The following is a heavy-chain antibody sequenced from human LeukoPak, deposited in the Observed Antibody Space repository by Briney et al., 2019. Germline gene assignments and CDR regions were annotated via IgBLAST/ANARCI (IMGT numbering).Heavy chain of an antibody. CDR1: GFTFSSYP. CDR2: ISDDGTNK. CDR3: ARGKFFDI. Sequence: PGGSLRLSCKASGFTFSSYPMDWARQAPGKGLEWVAIISDDGTNKYYADSVKGRFTISRDDSNNTVYLQMNSLRVDDTAIYFCARGKFFDIWGQGTMVTVSS. V-gene: IGHV3-30-3*01. J-gene: IGHJ3*02.